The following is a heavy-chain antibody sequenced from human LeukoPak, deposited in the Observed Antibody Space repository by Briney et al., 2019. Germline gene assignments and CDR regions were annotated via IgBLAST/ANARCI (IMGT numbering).Heavy chain of an antibody. CDR3: AKGHDY. CDR2: SGGSGGST. V-gene: IGHV3-23*01. J-gene: IGHJ4*02. CDR1: GFTFSSYA. Sequence: QPGGSLRLSCAAAGFTFSSYAMRWVRPPPGKGLEWVSASGGSGGSTYYADSVKGRFTISRDNSKNTLYLQMNSLRAEDMAVYYCAKGHDYLGQGTLVTVSS.